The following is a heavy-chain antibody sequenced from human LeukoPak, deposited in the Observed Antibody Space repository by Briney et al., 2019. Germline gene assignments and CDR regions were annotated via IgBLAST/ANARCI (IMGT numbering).Heavy chain of an antibody. CDR2: MNPNNGNT. CDR1: GYTFTSYD. Sequence: ASVKVSCKASGYTFTSYDITWVRQASGQGLEWMGWMNPNNGNTGYAQRFQGRVTLTRDTSISTAYMEPSSLRSEDTAVYYCARGFLGYDSSDYAFSYYWGQGTLVTVSS. D-gene: IGHD3-22*01. CDR3: ARGFLGYDSSDYAFSYY. J-gene: IGHJ4*02. V-gene: IGHV1-8*01.